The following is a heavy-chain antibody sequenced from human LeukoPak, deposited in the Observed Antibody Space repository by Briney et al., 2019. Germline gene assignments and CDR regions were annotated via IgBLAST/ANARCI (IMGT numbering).Heavy chain of an antibody. CDR1: GFTFSTYW. CDR3: AKDPYYYDTSGYNGDY. Sequence: GESLRLSCAASGFTFSTYWMSWVRQAPGKGLEWVADIKEDGSEKYYVDSVKGRFTISRDNSKNTLFLQMNSLRAEDTAVYYCAKDPYYYDTSGYNGDYWGQGTLVTVSS. D-gene: IGHD3-22*01. J-gene: IGHJ4*02. CDR2: IKEDGSEK. V-gene: IGHV3-7*05.